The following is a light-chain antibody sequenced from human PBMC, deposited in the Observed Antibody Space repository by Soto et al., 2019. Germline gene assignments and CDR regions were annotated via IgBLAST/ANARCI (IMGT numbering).Light chain of an antibody. CDR3: QAWDRSNVV. Sequence: SYELTQPPSVSVSPGQTASITCSGDKLDNKYVCWYQQKAGWSPVLVIYQDTKRPSGIPERFFGSNSENTATLTISGTQAMDEADYYCQAWDRSNVVFGGGTKLTVL. CDR2: QDT. J-gene: IGLJ2*01. CDR1: KLDNKY. V-gene: IGLV3-1*01.